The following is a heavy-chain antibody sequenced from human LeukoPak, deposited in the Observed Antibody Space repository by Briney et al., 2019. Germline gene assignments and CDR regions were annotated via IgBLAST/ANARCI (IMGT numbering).Heavy chain of an antibody. V-gene: IGHV3-48*04. CDR3: ARVFGYSSSWSARRSYYFDY. D-gene: IGHD6-13*01. CDR2: ISSSSTI. J-gene: IGHJ4*02. CDR1: GFTFSSYS. Sequence: GGSLRLSCAASGFTFSSYSMNWVRQAPGKGLEWVSYISSSSTIYYADSVKGRFTISRDNAKNSLYLQMNSLRAEDTAVYYCARVFGYSSSWSARRSYYFDYWGQGTLVTVSS.